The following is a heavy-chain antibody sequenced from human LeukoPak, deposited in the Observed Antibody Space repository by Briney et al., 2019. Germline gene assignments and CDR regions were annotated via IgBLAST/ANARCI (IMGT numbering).Heavy chain of an antibody. CDR3: ARAVIAAAATFDY. V-gene: IGHV1-69*13. J-gene: IGHJ4*02. CDR2: IIPIFGTA. Sequence: ASVKVSCKASGYTFTSYAISWVRQAPGQGLEWMGGIIPIFGTANYAQKFQGRVTITADESTSTAYMELSSLRSEDTAVYYCARAVIAAAATFDYWGQGTLVTVSS. CDR1: GYTFTSYA. D-gene: IGHD6-13*01.